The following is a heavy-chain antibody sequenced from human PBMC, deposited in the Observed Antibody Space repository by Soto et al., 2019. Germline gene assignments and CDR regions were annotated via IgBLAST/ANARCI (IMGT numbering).Heavy chain of an antibody. V-gene: IGHV5-10-1*01. D-gene: IGHD3-22*01. CDR1: GYSFAGYW. CDR3: ARQIYDSDTGPNFQYYFDS. J-gene: IGHJ4*02. CDR2: IDPSDSQT. Sequence: GESLKISCPGSGYSFAGYWITWVRQKPGKGLEWMGRIDPSDSQTYYSPSFRGHVTISATKSITTVFLQWSSLRASDTAMYYCARQIYDSDTGPNFQYYFDSWGQGTPVAVSS.